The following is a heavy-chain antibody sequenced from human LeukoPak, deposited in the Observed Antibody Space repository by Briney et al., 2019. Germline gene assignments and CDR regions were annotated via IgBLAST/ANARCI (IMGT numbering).Heavy chain of an antibody. CDR1: GFTFSSYA. Sequence: GGSLRLSCAASGFTFSSYAMSWVRQAPGKGLEWVSAISGSGGDTYYADSVKGRFTISRDNSKNTLYLQMNSLRAEDTAVYYCAKGRWGPGYYFEYWGQGTLVTVSS. V-gene: IGHV3-23*01. CDR2: ISGSGGDT. D-gene: IGHD7-27*01. CDR3: AKGRWGPGYYFEY. J-gene: IGHJ4*02.